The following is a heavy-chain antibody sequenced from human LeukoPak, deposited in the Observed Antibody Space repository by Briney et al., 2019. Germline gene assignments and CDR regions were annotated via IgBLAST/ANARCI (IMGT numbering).Heavy chain of an antibody. V-gene: IGHV3-23*01. CDR2: INNNGCST. CDR1: GFTSSSYA. J-gene: IGHJ4*02. Sequence: GGSLRLSCAASGFTSSSYAMSWVRQAPGKGLEWVSTINNNGCSTSYADSVKGRFTISRDNSKNTLYLQMNSLRAEDTAVYYCAKPVTVSSPFDYWGQGTLVSVSS. CDR3: AKPVTVSSPFDY. D-gene: IGHD3-10*01.